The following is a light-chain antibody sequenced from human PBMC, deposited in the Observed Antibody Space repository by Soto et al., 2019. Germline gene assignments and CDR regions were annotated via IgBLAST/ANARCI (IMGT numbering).Light chain of an antibody. CDR1: SSNIGTNT. V-gene: IGLV1-44*01. CDR3: ATWDDSLDGLV. Sequence: QSVLTQPPSASGTPGQRVIISCSGSSSNIGTNTVTWHQHLPTTAPKLLIYGDNQRPSGVPDRFSASKSGTSASLAISGLQSEDEADYYCATWDDSLDGLVFGGGTKLTVL. CDR2: GDN. J-gene: IGLJ3*02.